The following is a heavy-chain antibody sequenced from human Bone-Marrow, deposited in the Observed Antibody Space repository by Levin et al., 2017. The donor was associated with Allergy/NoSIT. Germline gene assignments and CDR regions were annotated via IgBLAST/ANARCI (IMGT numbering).Heavy chain of an antibody. CDR1: GASIGSGDFY. CDR2: IYHSGTT. Sequence: LRLSCTVSGASIGSGDFYWTWIRQRPGKGLEWLGYIYHSGTTYYNPSLKSRISISLDASENHFSLGLTSVTAADTAVYYCARNDGDYVNWFFDLWGRGALVIVSS. J-gene: IGHJ2*01. D-gene: IGHD4-17*01. CDR3: ARNDGDYVNWFFDL. V-gene: IGHV4-30-4*08.